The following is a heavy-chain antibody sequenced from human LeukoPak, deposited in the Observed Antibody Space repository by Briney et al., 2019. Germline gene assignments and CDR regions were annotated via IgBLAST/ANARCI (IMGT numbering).Heavy chain of an antibody. Sequence: GGSLRLSCAASGLTFSSYAMHWVRQAPGKGLEWVAVISYDGSNKYYADSVKGRFTISRDNSKNTLYLQMNSLRAEDTAVYYCARTPYCSSTSCYEGYFDYWGQGTLVTVSS. D-gene: IGHD2-2*01. CDR1: GLTFSSYA. CDR2: ISYDGSNK. J-gene: IGHJ4*02. CDR3: ARTPYCSSTSCYEGYFDY. V-gene: IGHV3-30-3*01.